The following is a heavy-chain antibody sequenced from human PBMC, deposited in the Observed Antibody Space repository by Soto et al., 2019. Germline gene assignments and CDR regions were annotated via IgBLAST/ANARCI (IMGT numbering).Heavy chain of an antibody. J-gene: IGHJ6*02. V-gene: IGHV3-23*01. Sequence: GGSLRLSCAASGFTFINHAMNWVRQTPGKGLEWVSVSSGSGGGTYYADSVKGRFTVSRDKSTNTLYLQMNSLRAEDTAVYYCARDPNIVLVPAALRSYYYYYGMDVWGQGTTATVSS. CDR1: GFTFINHA. D-gene: IGHD2-2*01. CDR2: SSGSGGGT. CDR3: ARDPNIVLVPAALRSYYYYYGMDV.